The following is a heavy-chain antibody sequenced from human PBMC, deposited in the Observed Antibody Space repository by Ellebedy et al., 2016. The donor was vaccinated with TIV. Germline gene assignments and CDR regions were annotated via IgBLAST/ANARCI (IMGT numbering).Heavy chain of an antibody. D-gene: IGHD5-12*01. Sequence: GGSLRLXCAVSGFTFSSYNMNWVRQAPGKGLEWVSSIGPSGDSIFYSDSLKGRFTISRDNSKNSLFLQMNSLEAEDTAVYYCVRDGYSTLAFWGQGTLVTVSS. V-gene: IGHV3-21*01. CDR1: GFTFSSYN. CDR3: VRDGYSTLAF. CDR2: IGPSGDSI. J-gene: IGHJ4*02.